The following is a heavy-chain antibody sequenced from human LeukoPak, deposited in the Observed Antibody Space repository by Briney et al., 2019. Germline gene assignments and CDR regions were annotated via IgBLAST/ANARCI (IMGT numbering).Heavy chain of an antibody. CDR2: IYYSGST. V-gene: IGHV4-59*01. Sequence: PSETLSLTCTVSGGSISSYYWSWIRQPPGKGLEWIGYIYYSGSTNYNPSLKSRATISVDTSKNQFSLKLSSVTAADTAVYYCASSVVAGTQIDYCGQGTLVTVSS. CDR1: GGSISSYY. D-gene: IGHD6-19*01. J-gene: IGHJ4*01. CDR3: ASSVVAGTQIDY.